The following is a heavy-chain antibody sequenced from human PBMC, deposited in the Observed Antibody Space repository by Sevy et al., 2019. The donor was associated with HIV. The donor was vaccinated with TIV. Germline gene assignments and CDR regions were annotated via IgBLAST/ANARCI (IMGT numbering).Heavy chain of an antibody. J-gene: IGHJ4*02. CDR2: IYYSGTT. V-gene: IGHV4-61*01. Sequence: SETLSLTCTVSDGSVSSGSYYWNWIRQPPGKGLEWIGYIYYSGTTYYNPSLKSRVTISVDTSKNQFSLKLKSVTAADTAFYYCARGVTVAGTSSSYFAYWGQGTLVTVSS. D-gene: IGHD6-13*01. CDR1: DGSVSSGSYY. CDR3: ARGVTVAGTSSSYFAY.